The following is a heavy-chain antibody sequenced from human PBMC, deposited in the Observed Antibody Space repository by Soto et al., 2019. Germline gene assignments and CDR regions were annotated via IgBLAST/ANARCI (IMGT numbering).Heavy chain of an antibody. Sequence: ASVKVSCKASGCTFTSYGISWVRQAPGQGLEWMGWISAYNGNTNYAQKLQGRVTMTTDTSTSTAYMELRSLRSDDTAVYYCARWVAVAGNYNWFDPWGQGTLVNVSS. V-gene: IGHV1-18*01. D-gene: IGHD6-19*01. CDR2: ISAYNGNT. CDR3: ARWVAVAGNYNWFDP. CDR1: GCTFTSYG. J-gene: IGHJ5*02.